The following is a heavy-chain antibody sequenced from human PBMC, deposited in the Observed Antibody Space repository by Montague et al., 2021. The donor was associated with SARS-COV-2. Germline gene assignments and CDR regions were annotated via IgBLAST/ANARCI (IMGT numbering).Heavy chain of an antibody. D-gene: IGHD6-19*01. CDR3: ARGVDQWLVRGGTDV. CDR2: IYTSGRN. CDR1: GDSISSSSYY. J-gene: IGHJ6*02. Sequence: TLSLTCTVSGDSISSSSYYWNWIRQPAGKGLEWIGRIYTSGRNNYNPSLKSRLTISIDTSKNQFSLKLSSVTAADTAVYYCARGVDQWLVRGGTDVWGQGTTVTVSS. V-gene: IGHV4-61*02.